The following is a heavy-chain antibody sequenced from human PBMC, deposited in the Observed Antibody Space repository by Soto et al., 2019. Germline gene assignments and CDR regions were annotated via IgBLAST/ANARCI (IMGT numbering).Heavy chain of an antibody. CDR1: GGSFSGYY. CDR3: ARRVIGWIVGATRGFDY. D-gene: IGHD1-26*01. CDR2: INHSGST. J-gene: IGHJ4*02. V-gene: IGHV4-34*01. Sequence: QVQLQQWGAGLLKPSETLSLTCAVYGGSFSGYYWSWIRQPPGKGLEWIGEINHSGSTNYNPSLKSRVTISVDTSKNQFSLKLSSVTAADTVVYYCARRVIGWIVGATRGFDYWGQGTLVTVSS.